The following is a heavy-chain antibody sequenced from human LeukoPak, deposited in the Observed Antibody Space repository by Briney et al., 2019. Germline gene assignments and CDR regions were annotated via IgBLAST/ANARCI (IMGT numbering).Heavy chain of an antibody. Sequence: PSETLSLTCTVSGGSISGYYWNWIRQPPGKGLEWIGYIYYSGSTNYNPSLKSRVTISVDTSKNQFSLKLSSVTAADTAVYYCARHGIGIAAAGWAFDIWGQGTMVTVSS. D-gene: IGHD6-13*01. CDR3: ARHGIGIAAAGWAFDI. J-gene: IGHJ3*02. CDR1: GGSISGYY. V-gene: IGHV4-59*08. CDR2: IYYSGST.